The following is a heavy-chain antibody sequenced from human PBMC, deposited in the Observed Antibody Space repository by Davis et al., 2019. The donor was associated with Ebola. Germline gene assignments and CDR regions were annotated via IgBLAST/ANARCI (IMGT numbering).Heavy chain of an antibody. D-gene: IGHD3-10*01. Sequence: AASVKVSCKASGYSFTDDGISWVRQAPGQGLEWMGWISTYNGNTNYAQKVQGRITMTTDTSTSTAYMELRSLRSDDTARYYCARVSGWFRELGYWFDPWGQGTLVTVSS. CDR3: ARVSGWFRELGYWFDP. V-gene: IGHV1-18*01. CDR1: GYSFTDDG. CDR2: ISTYNGNT. J-gene: IGHJ5*02.